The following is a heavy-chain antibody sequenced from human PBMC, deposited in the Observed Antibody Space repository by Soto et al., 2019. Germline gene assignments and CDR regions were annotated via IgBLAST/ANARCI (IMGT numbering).Heavy chain of an antibody. Sequence: LSLTCAVSGGSISSGGYSWSWIRQPPGKGLEWIGYIYHSGSTYYNPSLKSRVTISVDRSKNQFSLKLSSVTAADTAVYYCARGGDYYDSSGTIDYWGQGTLLTVS. D-gene: IGHD3-22*01. CDR1: GGSISSGGYS. CDR3: ARGGDYYDSSGTIDY. CDR2: IYHSGST. J-gene: IGHJ4*02. V-gene: IGHV4-30-2*01.